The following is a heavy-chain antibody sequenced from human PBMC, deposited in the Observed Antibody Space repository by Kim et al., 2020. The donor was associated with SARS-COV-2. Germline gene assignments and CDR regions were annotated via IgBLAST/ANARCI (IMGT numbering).Heavy chain of an antibody. J-gene: IGHJ3*01. CDR2: ILPMVDIP. CDR3: ARGGQVVADA. Sequence: SVKVSCKASGGTFSNYAVNWVRQAPGQGLEWMGRILPMVDIPNYARNFQGRVTTTADKSTSTAYMELTGLTSADTAVYYCARGGQVVADA. CDR1: GGTFSNYA. V-gene: IGHV1-69*04. D-gene: IGHD3-22*01.